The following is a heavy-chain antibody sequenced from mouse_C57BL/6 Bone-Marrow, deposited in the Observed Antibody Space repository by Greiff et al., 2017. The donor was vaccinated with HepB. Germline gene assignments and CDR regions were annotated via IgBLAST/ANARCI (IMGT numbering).Heavy chain of an antibody. CDR3: ARGGGTHYYAMDY. J-gene: IGHJ4*01. V-gene: IGHV1-50*01. D-gene: IGHD1-1*02. Sequence: QVQLQQPGAELVKPGASVKLSCKASGYTFTSYWMQWVKQRPGQGLEWIGEIDPSDSSTNYNQKFKGKATLTVDTSSSTAYMQLSSLTSEDSAVYYCARGGGTHYYAMDYWGQGTSVTVSS. CDR2: IDPSDSST. CDR1: GYTFTSYW.